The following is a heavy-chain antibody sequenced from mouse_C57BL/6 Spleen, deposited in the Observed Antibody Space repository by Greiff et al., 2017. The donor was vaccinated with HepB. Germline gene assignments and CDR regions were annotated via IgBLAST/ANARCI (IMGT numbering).Heavy chain of an antibody. CDR3: ARSSAVVADWYFDV. J-gene: IGHJ1*03. D-gene: IGHD1-1*01. V-gene: IGHV1-64*01. CDR2: IHPNSGST. CDR1: GYTFTSYW. Sequence: QVQLQQPGAELVKPGASVKLSCKASGYTFTSYWIHWVKQRPGQGLEWIGMIHPNSGSTNYNEKFKSKATLTVDKSSSTAYMQLSSLTSEDSAVYYCARSSAVVADWYFDVWGTGTTVTVSS.